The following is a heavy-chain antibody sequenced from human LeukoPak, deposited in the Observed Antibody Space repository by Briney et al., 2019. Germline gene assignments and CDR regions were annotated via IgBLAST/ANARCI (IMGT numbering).Heavy chain of an antibody. Sequence: SSETLSLTCTVSGYSISSGHYWGWIRQPPGKGLEWIGSMYHSGSTYYNPPLKSRVTISEDTSKTQFSLKLRSVTAADTAVYYCARGPRFGELLWHWFDPWGQGTLVTVSS. CDR2: MYHSGST. CDR3: ARGPRFGELLWHWFDP. V-gene: IGHV4-38-2*02. J-gene: IGHJ5*02. D-gene: IGHD3-10*01. CDR1: GYSISSGHY.